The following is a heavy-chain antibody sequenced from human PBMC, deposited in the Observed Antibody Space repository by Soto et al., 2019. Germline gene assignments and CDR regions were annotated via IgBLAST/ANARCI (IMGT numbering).Heavy chain of an antibody. V-gene: IGHV3-15*04. D-gene: IGHD3-3*01. CDR1: GIILSDTW. J-gene: IGHJ1*01. CDR3: VAESHVTPYDFEN. Sequence: EAHLVESGGGLVKAGGSLRLSCAASGIILSDTWMNWVRQAPGKGLEWVGRLESTESGGATDFASTVKGRFTVSRDDSKNTLSLHLTSLQPEDTALYYCVAESHVTPYDFENWGQGALVTVAS. CDR2: LESTESGGAT.